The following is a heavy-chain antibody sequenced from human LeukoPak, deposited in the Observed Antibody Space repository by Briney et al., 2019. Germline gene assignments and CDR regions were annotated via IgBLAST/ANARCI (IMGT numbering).Heavy chain of an antibody. J-gene: IGHJ5*02. CDR2: INHSGST. Sequence: SSETLSLTCAVYGGSFSGYYWSWIRQPPGKGLEWIGEINHSGSTNYNPSLKSRVTISVDTSKNQFSLKLSSVTAADTAVYYCARRGVVPAAMGGGNWFDPWGREPWSPSPQ. CDR3: ARRGVVPAAMGGGNWFDP. CDR1: GGSFSGYY. D-gene: IGHD2-2*01. V-gene: IGHV4-34*01.